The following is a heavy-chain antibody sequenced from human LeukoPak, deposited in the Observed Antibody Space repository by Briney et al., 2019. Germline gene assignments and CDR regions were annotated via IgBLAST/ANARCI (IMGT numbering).Heavy chain of an antibody. CDR1: GFTFSSYA. CDR2: ISGSGGST. CDR3: AAGRGSGYG. J-gene: IGHJ4*02. Sequence: GGSLRLSCAASGFTFSSYAMSWVRQAPGKGLEWVSAISGSGGSTYYADSVKGRFTISRDNAKNSLYLQMNSLRAEDTAVYYCAAGRGSGYGWGQGTLVTVSS. V-gene: IGHV3-23*01. D-gene: IGHD3-22*01.